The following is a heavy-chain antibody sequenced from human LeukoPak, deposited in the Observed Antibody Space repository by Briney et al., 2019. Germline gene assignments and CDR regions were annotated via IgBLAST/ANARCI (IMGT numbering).Heavy chain of an antibody. J-gene: IGHJ6*02. Sequence: GASVKVSCKASGYTFTDYNIHCVRQAPGQGLEWMGWINPNSGGTNYAQKFQGRVTMTRDTSISTAYMELSRLRSDDTAVYYCARGIDIVVVVAAIPFYYYYGMDVWGQGTTVTVSS. V-gene: IGHV1-2*02. D-gene: IGHD2-15*01. CDR1: GYTFTDYN. CDR2: INPNSGGT. CDR3: ARGIDIVVVVAAIPFYYYYGMDV.